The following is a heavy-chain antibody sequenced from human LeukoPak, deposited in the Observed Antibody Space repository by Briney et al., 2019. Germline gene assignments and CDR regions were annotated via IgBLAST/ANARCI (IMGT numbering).Heavy chain of an antibody. CDR1: GGSISNYY. J-gene: IGHJ4*02. Sequence: SETLSLTCTVSGGSISNYYWSWLRQPPGKGWEWIGYIYYSGSTSFNPSLKSRVTISVDTSKNQFSLKLTSVSAADTAVYYCARSPYGSGSYGFDYWGQGTLVTVSS. V-gene: IGHV4-59*12. CDR2: IYYSGST. CDR3: ARSPYGSGSYGFDY. D-gene: IGHD3-10*01.